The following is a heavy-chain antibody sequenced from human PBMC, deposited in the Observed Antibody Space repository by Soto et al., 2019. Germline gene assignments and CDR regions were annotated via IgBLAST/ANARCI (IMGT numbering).Heavy chain of an antibody. CDR2: IGLSNSDT. CDR1: GFSFKTYG. Sequence: EVQLLESGGGLVQPGGSLRLSCADSGFSFKTYGMTWVRQAPGKGLEGVAHIGLSNSDTYYADSVKGRFTISRDNSKNMVYLQMNSLRDADTAVCYCVKGGAYCYNDCTRSYWGRGTLVTVSS. D-gene: IGHD2-21*01. V-gene: IGHV3-23*01. J-gene: IGHJ4*02. CDR3: VKGGAYCYNDCTRSY.